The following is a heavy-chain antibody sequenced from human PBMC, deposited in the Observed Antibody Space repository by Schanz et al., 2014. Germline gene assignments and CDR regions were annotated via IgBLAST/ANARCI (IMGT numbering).Heavy chain of an antibody. CDR1: GGSFSGYY. J-gene: IGHJ4*02. D-gene: IGHD1-26*01. Sequence: QVQLQQWGAGLLKPSETLSLTCAVYGGSFSGYYWTWIRQPPGKGLGWIGEIHHSGSTNYNPSLKSRVTISMDTSKNQFSLKLSSVTAADTAAYYCARPNSASYRIYYFDYWGQGTLVTVSS. CDR3: ARPNSASYRIYYFDY. CDR2: IHHSGST. V-gene: IGHV4-34*01.